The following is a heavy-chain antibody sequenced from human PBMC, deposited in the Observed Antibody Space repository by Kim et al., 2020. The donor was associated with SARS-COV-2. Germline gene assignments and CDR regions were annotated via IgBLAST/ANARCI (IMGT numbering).Heavy chain of an antibody. CDR3: ARVGCSSTSCYQFDY. Sequence: PSPRRRVTIPVDTSKDQFSLKLSSVTAADTAVYYCARVGCSSTSCYQFDYWGQGTLVTVSS. D-gene: IGHD2-2*01. J-gene: IGHJ4*02. V-gene: IGHV4-59*01.